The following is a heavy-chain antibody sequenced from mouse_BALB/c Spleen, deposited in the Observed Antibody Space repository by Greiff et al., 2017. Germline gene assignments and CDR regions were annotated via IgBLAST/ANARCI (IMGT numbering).Heavy chain of an antibody. D-gene: IGHD1-2*01. CDR1: GFTFGAFG. J-gene: IGHJ2*01. Sequence: EVKLMESGGGLVQPGGSRKLSCAASGFTFGAFGMPWVRQAPERGLEWVAYISSGSSTIYYADTVKGRFTISRDNPKNTLFLQMTSLRSEDTAMYYCARKEGHYYGYLGYWGQGTTLTVSS. V-gene: IGHV5-17*02. CDR2: ISSGSSTI. CDR3: ARKEGHYYGYLGY.